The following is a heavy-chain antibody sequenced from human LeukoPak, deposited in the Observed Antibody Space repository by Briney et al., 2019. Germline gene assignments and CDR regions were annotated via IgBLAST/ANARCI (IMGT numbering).Heavy chain of an antibody. J-gene: IGHJ3*02. V-gene: IGHV4-61*02. CDR3: ASDAFDI. CDR1: GGSISSGSYY. CDR2: IYTSRST. Sequence: SETLSLTCTVSGGSISSGSYYWSWIRQPAGKGLEWIGRIYTSRSTNYNPSLKSRVTVSVETSKNQFTLKLSSVTAAHSAAFSCASDAFDIWGQATMVTVSS.